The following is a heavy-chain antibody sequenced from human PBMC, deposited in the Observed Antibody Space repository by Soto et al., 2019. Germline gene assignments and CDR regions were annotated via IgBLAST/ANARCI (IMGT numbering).Heavy chain of an antibody. CDR3: AKAVVGLLKEGSWYYYGMDV. V-gene: IGHV3-23*01. Sequence: GGSLRLSCAASGFTFSSYAMSWVRQAPGKGLEWVSAISGSGGSTYYADSVKGRFTISRDNSKNTLYLQMNSLRAEDTAVYYCAKAVVGLLKEGSWYYYGMDVWGQGTTVTVSS. J-gene: IGHJ6*02. CDR1: GFTFSSYA. D-gene: IGHD2-15*01. CDR2: ISGSGGST.